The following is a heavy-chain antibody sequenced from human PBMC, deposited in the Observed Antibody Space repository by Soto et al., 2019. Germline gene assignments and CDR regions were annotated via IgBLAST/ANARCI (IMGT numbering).Heavy chain of an antibody. J-gene: IGHJ6*02. D-gene: IGHD2-15*01. CDR2: IHYTGYT. CDR3: LILTHLGDAGGYHYHCMDV. CDR1: GGSISSYY. V-gene: IGHV4-59*03. Sequence: PSETLSLTCTVPGGSISSYYWCWIRKPPGKGLEWIGYIHYTGYTNYSPSLQSRAPISLDKSKYQFFLMLRSVTAEDTAVYCFLILTHLGDAGGYHYHCMDVLGPGTTVPGSS.